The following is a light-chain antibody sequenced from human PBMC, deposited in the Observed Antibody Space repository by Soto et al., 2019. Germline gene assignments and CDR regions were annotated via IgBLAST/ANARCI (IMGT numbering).Light chain of an antibody. CDR2: KAS. CDR1: QSLSSW. J-gene: IGKJ4*01. Sequence: DIQMTQSPSTLSASVGDRVTITCRASQSLSSWLVWYQQKPGKVPTLLIYKASRLQSWVPSRFSGSESGTEFTLTISSLQPDDFATYYCQQYITYPLTFGGGTKVEIK. V-gene: IGKV1-5*03. CDR3: QQYITYPLT.